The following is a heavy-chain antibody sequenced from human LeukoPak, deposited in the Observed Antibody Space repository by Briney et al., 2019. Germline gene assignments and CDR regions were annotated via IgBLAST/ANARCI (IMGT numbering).Heavy chain of an antibody. Sequence: PGTSLRLSCAASGFSFSTYAMHWVRQAPGKGLDWVAMIWSDASNQYYADSVKGRFTISRDNSKNTLYLQLNSLRAEDTAVYYCATERDSSWTFDSWDQGTLVTVSS. D-gene: IGHD6-13*01. CDR1: GFSFSTYA. CDR2: IWSDASNQ. V-gene: IGHV3-33*01. CDR3: ATERDSSWTFDS. J-gene: IGHJ4*02.